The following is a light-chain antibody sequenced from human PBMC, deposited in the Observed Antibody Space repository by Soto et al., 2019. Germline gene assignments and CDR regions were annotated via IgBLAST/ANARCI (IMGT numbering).Light chain of an antibody. V-gene: IGLV2-23*01. Sequence: QSVLTQPASVSGSPGQSITISCTGNSSDVGSYNLVSWYQLHPGKAPKLMIYEGSKRPSGVSNRFSGSKSGNTASLTISGLQAEDEADYYCCSYAGSSTYVFGTGTKVTVL. CDR2: EGS. CDR3: CSYAGSSTYV. J-gene: IGLJ1*01. CDR1: SSDVGSYNL.